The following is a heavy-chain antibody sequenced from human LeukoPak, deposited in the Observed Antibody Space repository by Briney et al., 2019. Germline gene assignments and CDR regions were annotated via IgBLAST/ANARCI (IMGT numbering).Heavy chain of an antibody. CDR2: IWYDGSNK. D-gene: IGHD6-13*01. CDR3: AKDDPGSSWSYYYYGMDV. J-gene: IGHJ6*02. V-gene: IGHV3-30*02. CDR1: GFPFSSYG. Sequence: GGSLRLSCAASGFPFSSYGMHWVRQAPGKGLEWVAVIWYDGSNKYYADSVKGRFTISRDNSKNTLYLQMDSLRAEDTAVYYCAKDDPGSSWSYYYYGMDVWGQGTTVTVSS.